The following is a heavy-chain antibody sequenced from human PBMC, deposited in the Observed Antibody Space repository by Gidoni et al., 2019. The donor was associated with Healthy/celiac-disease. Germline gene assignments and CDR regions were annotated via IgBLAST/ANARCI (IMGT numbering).Heavy chain of an antibody. CDR1: GGSISSGGYY. V-gene: IGHV4-31*03. Sequence: QVQLQESGPGLVKPSQTLSLTCPVSGGSISSGGYYWSWIRQHPGKGLEWIGYIYYSGSTYYNPSLKSRVTISVDTSKNQFSLKLSSVTAADTAVYYCARGDYYDSSGYYPLDAFDIWGQGTMVTVSS. CDR2: IYYSGST. D-gene: IGHD3-22*01. CDR3: ARGDYYDSSGYYPLDAFDI. J-gene: IGHJ3*02.